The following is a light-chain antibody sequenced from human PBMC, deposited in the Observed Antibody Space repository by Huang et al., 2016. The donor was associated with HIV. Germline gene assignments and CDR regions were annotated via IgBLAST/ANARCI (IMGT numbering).Light chain of an antibody. V-gene: IGKV1-NL1*01. J-gene: IGKJ4*01. CDR2: AAS. CDR1: RGISNS. CDR3: QRYYNTTLS. Sequence: DIQMTQSPSSLSASVGDRVTITCRAIRGISNSLAWYQQQPGKAPKLLLYAASRLQGGFPSRYRGSGSRTDYTLTISSLQPEDSATYYCQRYYNTTLSFGGGTKVEIK.